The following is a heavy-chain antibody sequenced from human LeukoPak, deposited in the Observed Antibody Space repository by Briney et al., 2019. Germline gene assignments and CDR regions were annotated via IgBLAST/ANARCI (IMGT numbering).Heavy chain of an antibody. V-gene: IGHV3-74*01. J-gene: IGHJ6*03. CDR1: GFTFSSYW. D-gene: IGHD3-22*01. CDR2: INSDGIRT. CDR3: ARGGSGSGYHYYYYYMDV. Sequence: GGSLRLSCAGSGFTFSSYWMYWVRQVPGKGLLWVARINSDGIRTSHADSVQGRFTISRDNANNTLYLQMNSLRVEDTAVYYCARGGSGSGYHYYYYYMDVWGKGTTVTISS.